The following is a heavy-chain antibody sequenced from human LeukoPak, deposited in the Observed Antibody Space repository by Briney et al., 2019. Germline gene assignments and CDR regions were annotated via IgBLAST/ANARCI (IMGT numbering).Heavy chain of an antibody. CDR3: AKSLSMIRGPYYMDV. D-gene: IGHD3-10*01. CDR1: GGSFSGYY. V-gene: IGHV4-34*01. Sequence: PSETLSLTCAVYGGSFSGYYWSWIRQPPGKGLEWIGEINHSGSTNYNPSLKSRVTISVDTSKNQFSLKLSSVTAADTAVYYCAKSLSMIRGPYYMDVWGKGTTVTVSS. CDR2: INHSGST. J-gene: IGHJ6*03.